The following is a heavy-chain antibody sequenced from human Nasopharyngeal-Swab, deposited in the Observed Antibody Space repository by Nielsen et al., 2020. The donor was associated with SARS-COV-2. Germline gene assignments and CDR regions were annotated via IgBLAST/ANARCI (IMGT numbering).Heavy chain of an antibody. CDR2: INPSGGSP. CDR1: GFTFTNYY. CDR3: ARDPMMRRSTSCAFDH. V-gene: IGHV1-46*01. J-gene: IGHJ4*02. D-gene: IGHD2-2*01. Sequence: ASVKVSCKASGFTFTNYYIHWVRQAPGQGLEWMAIINPSGGSPTYAQRFQGRVTMTWDTSTGTVYMEISSLRFDDTAVYYCARDPMMRRSTSCAFDHWGQGTLVTVSS.